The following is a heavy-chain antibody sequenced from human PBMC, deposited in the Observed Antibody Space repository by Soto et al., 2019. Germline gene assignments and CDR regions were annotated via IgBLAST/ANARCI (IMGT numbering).Heavy chain of an antibody. D-gene: IGHD2-2*01. CDR3: ARGIVVVPSAIFDP. CDR2: IYYSGST. Sequence: SETLSLTCTVSGGSISSGGYYWSWIRQHPGKGLEWIGYIYYSGSTYYNPSLKSRVTISVDTSKNQFSLKLSSVTAADTAVYYCARGIVVVPSAIFDPWGQGPLVTVSS. J-gene: IGHJ5*02. CDR1: GGSISSGGYY. V-gene: IGHV4-31*03.